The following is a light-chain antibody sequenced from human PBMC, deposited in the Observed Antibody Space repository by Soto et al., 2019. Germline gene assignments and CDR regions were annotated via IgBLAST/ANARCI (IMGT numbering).Light chain of an antibody. CDR2: DAS. V-gene: IGKV1-5*01. Sequence: DIQMTQSPSTLSASVGDRVTITCRASQSISTWLAWYQQKPGKAPKVLIYDASRLESGVPSRFSGSGSGTDFTLTISSLQPADFATYYCQQYHGSSGTFGQGTKVDIK. CDR3: QQYHGSSGT. CDR1: QSISTW. J-gene: IGKJ1*01.